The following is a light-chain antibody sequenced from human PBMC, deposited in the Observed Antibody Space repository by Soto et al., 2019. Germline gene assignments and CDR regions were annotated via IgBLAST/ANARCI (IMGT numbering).Light chain of an antibody. CDR3: QQRGAWPLT. Sequence: EIVLTQSPGTLSLSPGDRATLSCRASQSVGSYLAWYQQKPGQAPGLLIWDVSNRATGIPARFSGSGSATDFTLTISSLEPEDLAVYYCQQRGAWPLTFGGGTRVEIK. CDR1: QSVGSY. J-gene: IGKJ4*01. CDR2: DVS. V-gene: IGKV3-11*01.